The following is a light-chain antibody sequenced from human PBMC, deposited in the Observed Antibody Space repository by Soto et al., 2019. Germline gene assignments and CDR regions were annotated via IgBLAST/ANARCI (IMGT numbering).Light chain of an antibody. CDR3: QQSYSTPWT. CDR2: AAS. V-gene: IGKV1-39*01. CDR1: QDISHY. J-gene: IGKJ1*01. Sequence: DIQMTQSPSSLSASVGDTVTITCQASQDISHYLNWYQQKPGKAPKLLIYAASSLQSGVPSRFSGSGSGTDFILTVSSLQPEDFATYFCQQSYSTPWTFGHGTKVDIK.